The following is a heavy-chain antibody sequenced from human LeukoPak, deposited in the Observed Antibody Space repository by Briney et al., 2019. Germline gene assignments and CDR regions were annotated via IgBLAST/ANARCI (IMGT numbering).Heavy chain of an antibody. CDR1: GYTFTSYA. Sequence: ASVKVSCKASGYTFTSYAMHWVRQAPGQRLGWMGWINAGNGNTKYSQKFQGRVTMTRDTSTSTVYMELSSLRSEDTAVYYCARDDSITHAFDIWGQGTMVTVSS. V-gene: IGHV1-3*01. CDR2: INAGNGNT. D-gene: IGHD2-21*02. CDR3: ARDDSITHAFDI. J-gene: IGHJ3*02.